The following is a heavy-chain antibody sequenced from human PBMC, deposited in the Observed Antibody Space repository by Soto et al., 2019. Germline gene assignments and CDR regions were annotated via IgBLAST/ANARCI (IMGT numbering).Heavy chain of an antibody. J-gene: IGHJ1*01. CDR3: AKGLQGGSGWYGYFQH. V-gene: IGHV3-30*18. CDR2: ISYDGSNK. D-gene: IGHD6-19*01. CDR1: GFTFSSYG. Sequence: QVQLVESGGGVVQPGRSLRLSCAASGFTFSSYGMHWVRQAPGKGLEWVAVISYDGSNKYYADSVKGRFTISRDNSKNTLYLQMNSLRAEDTAVHYCAKGLQGGSGWYGYFQHWGQGTLVTVSS.